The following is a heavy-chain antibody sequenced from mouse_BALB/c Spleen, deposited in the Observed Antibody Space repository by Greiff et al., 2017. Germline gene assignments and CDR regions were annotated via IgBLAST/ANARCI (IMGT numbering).Heavy chain of an antibody. Sequence: EVMLVESGGGLVQPGGSRKLSCAASGFTFSSFGMHWVRQAPEKGLEWVAYISSGSSTIYYADTVKGRFTISRDNPKNTLFLQMTSLRSEDTAMYYCVITGLRHYAMDYWGQGTSVTVSS. V-gene: IGHV5-17*02. CDR3: VITGLRHYAMDY. CDR1: GFTFSSFG. CDR2: ISSGSSTI. D-gene: IGHD2-2*01. J-gene: IGHJ4*01.